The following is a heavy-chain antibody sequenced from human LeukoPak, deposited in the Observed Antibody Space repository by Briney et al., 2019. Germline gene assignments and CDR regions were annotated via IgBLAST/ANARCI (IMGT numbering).Heavy chain of an antibody. CDR3: AREDIVVVPAAYYYGMDV. Sequence: GRSLRLSCAASGFTFSSYGMHWVRQAPGKGLEWVAVIWYGGSNKYYADSVKGRFTISRDNSKNTLYLQMNSLRAEDTAVYYCAREDIVVVPAAYYYGMDVWGQGTTVTVSS. D-gene: IGHD2-2*01. CDR2: IWYGGSNK. V-gene: IGHV3-33*01. J-gene: IGHJ6*02. CDR1: GFTFSSYG.